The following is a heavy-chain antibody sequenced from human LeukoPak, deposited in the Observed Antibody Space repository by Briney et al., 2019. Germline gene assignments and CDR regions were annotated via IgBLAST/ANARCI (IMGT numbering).Heavy chain of an antibody. V-gene: IGHV3-30*18. CDR2: LSYDGSKK. CDR3: AKDTAGYTYGFGYFDY. D-gene: IGHD5-18*01. J-gene: IGHJ4*02. CDR1: GFTFSSYG. Sequence: GGSLRLSCAASGFTFSSYGMSWVRQAPGKGLEWVAVLSYDGSKKYYADSVKGRFTVSRDNSKNTLYLQMNSLRAEDTAVYYCAKDTAGYTYGFGYFDYWGQGTLVTVSS.